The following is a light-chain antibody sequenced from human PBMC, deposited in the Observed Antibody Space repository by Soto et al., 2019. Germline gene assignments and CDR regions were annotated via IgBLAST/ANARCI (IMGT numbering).Light chain of an antibody. CDR2: EDD. V-gene: IGLV6-57*04. Sequence: LTQPHSVSESPGKTITISCTRSSGSIASNSVQWYQQRPGSAPTTVIYEDDQRPPGVPARFSGSVDRSSNSASLSISGLKTEDEADYYCQSYDNNTVIFGGGTKLTVL. J-gene: IGLJ2*01. CDR1: SGSIASNS. CDR3: QSYDNNTVI.